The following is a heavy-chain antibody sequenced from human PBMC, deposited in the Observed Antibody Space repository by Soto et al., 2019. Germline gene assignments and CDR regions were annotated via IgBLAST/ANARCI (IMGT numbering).Heavy chain of an antibody. J-gene: IGHJ6*02. V-gene: IGHV5-51*01. CDR3: ARGSQGSSSLLASYYYGMDV. Sequence: GESLKISCKGSGYSFTSYWIGWVRQMPGKGLEWMGIIYPGDSDTRYSPSFQGQVTISADKSISTAYLQWSSLKASDTAMYYCARGSQGSSSLLASYYYGMDVWGQGTTVTVSS. CDR2: IYPGDSDT. CDR1: GYSFTSYW. D-gene: IGHD3-10*01.